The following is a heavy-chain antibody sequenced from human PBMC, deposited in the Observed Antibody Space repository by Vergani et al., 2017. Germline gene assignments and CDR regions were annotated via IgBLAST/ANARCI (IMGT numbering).Heavy chain of an antibody. D-gene: IGHD2-2*01. CDR3: ARDPGCSSTSCRAEVDTDY. V-gene: IGHV4-59*12. Sequence: QVQLQESGPGLVKPSETLSLTCTVSGGSISSYYWSWIRQPPGKGLEWIGYIYYSGSTYYNPSLKSRVTISVDTSKNQFSLKLSSVTAADTAVYYCARDPGCSSTSCRAEVDTDYWGQGTLVTVSS. CDR1: GGSISSYY. CDR2: IYYSGST. J-gene: IGHJ4*02.